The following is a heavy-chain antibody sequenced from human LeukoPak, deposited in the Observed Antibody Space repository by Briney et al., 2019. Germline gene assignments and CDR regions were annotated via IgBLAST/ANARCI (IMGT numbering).Heavy chain of an antibody. D-gene: IGHD3-3*01. Sequence: SETLSLTCAVSGGSISSGGYSWSWIRQPPGKGPEWIGYIYHSGSTYYNPSLKSRVTISVDRSKNQFSLKLSSVTAADTAVYYCARAGDFWSGYHPLDYWGQGTLVTVSS. V-gene: IGHV4-30-2*01. CDR1: GGSISSGGYS. CDR2: IYHSGST. CDR3: ARAGDFWSGYHPLDY. J-gene: IGHJ4*02.